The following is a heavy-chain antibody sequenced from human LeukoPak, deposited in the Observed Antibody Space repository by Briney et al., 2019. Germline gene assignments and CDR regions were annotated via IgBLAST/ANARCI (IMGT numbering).Heavy chain of an antibody. CDR3: AKNRGATWWDLVDY. D-gene: IGHD1-26*01. CDR2: IGADSGNT. V-gene: IGHV1-18*01. Sequence: ASVKVSCKASGHTFTNFGITWVRQAPGQGLEWMGWIGADSGNTNYAQKFQGRVTLSIDISTSTAYIELRTLGSDDTAVYFCAKNRGATWWDLVDYWGQGTLVTVSS. CDR1: GHTFTNFG. J-gene: IGHJ4*02.